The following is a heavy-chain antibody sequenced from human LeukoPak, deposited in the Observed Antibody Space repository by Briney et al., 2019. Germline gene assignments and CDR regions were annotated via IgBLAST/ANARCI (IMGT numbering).Heavy chain of an antibody. Sequence: SETLSLTCTVSGGSISSGSYYWSWIRQPAGKGLEWIGRIYTSGSTNYNPSLKSRVTISVDTSKNQFSLKLSSVTAADTAVYYCARAGDSSGWYVSYFDLWGRGTLVTVSS. V-gene: IGHV4-61*02. CDR2: IYTSGST. J-gene: IGHJ2*01. CDR1: GGSISSGSYY. CDR3: ARAGDSSGWYVSYFDL. D-gene: IGHD6-19*01.